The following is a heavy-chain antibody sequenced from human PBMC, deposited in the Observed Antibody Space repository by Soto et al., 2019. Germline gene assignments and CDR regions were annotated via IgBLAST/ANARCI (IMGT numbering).Heavy chain of an antibody. Sequence: SETLSLTCAVYGGSVNGYYWNWIRQPPGKGLEWIGEINHTVGTHYNPSLKSRVTMSVDTSKNQFSLRLSSVTAADTAIYYCATRITVFGLLIPPFDPWGNGTKVPVSP. V-gene: IGHV4-34*01. CDR1: GGSVNGYY. D-gene: IGHD3-3*01. CDR2: INHTVGT. J-gene: IGHJ5*02. CDR3: ATRITVFGLLIPPFDP.